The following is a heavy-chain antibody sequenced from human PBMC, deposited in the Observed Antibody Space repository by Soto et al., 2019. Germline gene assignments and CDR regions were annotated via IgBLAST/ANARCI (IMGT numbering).Heavy chain of an antibody. J-gene: IGHJ4*02. CDR1: GYTFTSYA. CDR3: ARGIAPYYFDY. CDR2: INAGNGNT. V-gene: IGHV1-3*05. D-gene: IGHD6-13*01. Sequence: QVKLVQSGAEEKKPGASVKVSCKASGYTFTSYAMHWVRKAPGQRLEWMGWINAGNGNTKYSQKFKGRVTITRDTSASTAYMELSSLRSEDTAVYYCARGIAPYYFDYWGQGTLVTVSS.